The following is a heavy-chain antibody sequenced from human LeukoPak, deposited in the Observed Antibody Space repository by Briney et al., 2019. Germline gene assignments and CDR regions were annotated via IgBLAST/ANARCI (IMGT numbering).Heavy chain of an antibody. J-gene: IGHJ4*02. Sequence: SVKVSCKSTVYTFTNYGIRWLRPAPGQGVAWMGCISAYNDNTNYPQKLKGRVTLTIDTYPNPAYMALRRLSSDDTAVYYCARGFRQQLVQPPGYWGQGTLVTVSS. V-gene: IGHV1-18*01. CDR3: ARGFRQQLVQPPGY. CDR1: VYTFTNYG. D-gene: IGHD6-13*01. CDR2: ISAYNDNT.